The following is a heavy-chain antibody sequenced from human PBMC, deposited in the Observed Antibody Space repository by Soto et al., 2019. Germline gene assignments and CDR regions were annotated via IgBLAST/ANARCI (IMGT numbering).Heavy chain of an antibody. V-gene: IGHV3-48*02. CDR1: GVTFSSYS. CDR2: ISSSSSTI. CDR3: ARDGGGLRYYYYYGMSV. J-gene: IGHJ6*02. Sequence: EVQLVESGGGLVQPGGSLRLSCAASGVTFSSYSMNWVRQAPGKGLEWVSYISSSSSTIYYADSVKGRCTISRDNAKNSLYLQLNSLRDEDTAVYYCARDGGGLRYYYYYGMSVWGQGTTVTVSS. D-gene: IGHD3-16*01.